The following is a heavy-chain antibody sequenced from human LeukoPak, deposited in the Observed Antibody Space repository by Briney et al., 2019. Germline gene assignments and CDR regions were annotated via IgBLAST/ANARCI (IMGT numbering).Heavy chain of an antibody. V-gene: IGHV3-23*01. J-gene: IGHJ4*02. Sequence: GGSLRLSCAASGFTFSSYAMSWVRQAPGKGLEWVSAISGSGGSTYYADPVKGRFTISRDNSKNTLYLQMNSLRAEDTAVYYCAKDQVYYGSGRSDYWGQGTLVTVSS. CDR3: AKDQVYYGSGRSDY. D-gene: IGHD3-10*01. CDR1: GFTFSSYA. CDR2: ISGSGGST.